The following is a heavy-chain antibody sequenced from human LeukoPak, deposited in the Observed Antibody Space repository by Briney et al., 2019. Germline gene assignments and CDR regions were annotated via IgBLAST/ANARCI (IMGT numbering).Heavy chain of an antibody. D-gene: IGHD2-21*01. V-gene: IGHV3-11*05. Sequence: GGSLRLSCAASGFTFSDYYMSWIRQAPGKGLEWISYISSDSSYTNYADAVKGRFTISRDNAKNSLYVEMNSLRAEDTAVYYCARGGETCTRPCCYSFDYWGQGTLVTVSS. CDR2: ISSDSSYT. CDR3: ARGGETCTRPCCYSFDY. J-gene: IGHJ4*02. CDR1: GFTFSDYY.